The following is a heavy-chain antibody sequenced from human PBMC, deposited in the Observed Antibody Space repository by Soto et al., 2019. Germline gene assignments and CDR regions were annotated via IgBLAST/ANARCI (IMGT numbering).Heavy chain of an antibody. CDR3: ADLGYCGSGSCYSSI. V-gene: IGHV3-74*01. D-gene: IGHD2-15*01. CDR1: GFTFSSYW. J-gene: IGHJ4*02. Sequence: LRLSCAASGFTFSSYWMHWVRQAPGKGLVWVARISSNGSDTTYADSVRGRFTTSRDNPKNTLFLQMNSLRAEDTAVYYCADLGYCGSGSCYSSIWGQGTLVTVSS. CDR2: ISSNGSDT.